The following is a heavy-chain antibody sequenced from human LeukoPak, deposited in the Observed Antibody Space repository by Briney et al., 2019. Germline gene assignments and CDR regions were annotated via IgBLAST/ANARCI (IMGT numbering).Heavy chain of an antibody. CDR2: IHPYSDDT. J-gene: IGHJ4*02. V-gene: IGHV1-2*02. CDR1: GYTFNSYY. D-gene: IGHD3-10*01. CDR3: AREGDLTRGVSFDH. Sequence: ASVKVSCKASGYTFNSYYIHWVRQAPGQGLEWLGWIHPYSDDTKYAQTFQGRVTMTRDTSMNTAYMEVTRLRFDDTAVCFCAREGDLTRGVSFDHWGQGTLVTVSS.